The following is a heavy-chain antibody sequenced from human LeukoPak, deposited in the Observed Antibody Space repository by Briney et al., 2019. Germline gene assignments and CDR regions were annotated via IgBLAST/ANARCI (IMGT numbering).Heavy chain of an antibody. CDR1: GFTFSDYA. Sequence: GGSLRLSCAASGFTFSDYAMSWVRQALGRGLKWVSVISGSGGSTYNVDPVKGRFTISRDNSKNTLYLQMNSLRAEDTAVYYCAKSVESAVTTNPYFDYWGQGILVTVSS. D-gene: IGHD4-17*01. CDR2: ISGSGGST. CDR3: AKSVESAVTTNPYFDY. J-gene: IGHJ4*02. V-gene: IGHV3-23*01.